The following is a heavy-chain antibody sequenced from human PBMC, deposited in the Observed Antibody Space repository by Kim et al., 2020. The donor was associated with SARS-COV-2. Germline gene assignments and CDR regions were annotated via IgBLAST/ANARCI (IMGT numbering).Heavy chain of an antibody. V-gene: IGHV1-18*01. CDR3: ARDHDYGDYSYERTVDY. J-gene: IGHJ4*02. CDR2: ISAYNGNT. CDR1: GYTFTSYG. D-gene: IGHD4-17*01. Sequence: ASVKVSCKASGYTFTSYGISWVRQAPGQGLEWMGWISAYNGNTNYAQKLQGRVTMTTDTSTSTAYMELRSLRSDDTAVYYCARDHDYGDYSYERTVDYWGQGTLVTVSS.